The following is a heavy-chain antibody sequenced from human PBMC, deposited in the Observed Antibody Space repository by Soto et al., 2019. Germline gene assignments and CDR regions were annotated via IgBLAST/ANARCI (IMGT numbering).Heavy chain of an antibody. CDR1: GFTFSSYA. Sequence: GGSLRLSCAASGFTFSSYAMHWVRQAPGKGLEWVAVISYDGSNKYYADSVKGRFTISRDNSKNTLYLQMNSLRAEDTAVYYCARDPSDEYDILTGYYKRDYYYYMDVWGKGTTVTVSS. D-gene: IGHD3-9*01. CDR2: ISYDGSNK. V-gene: IGHV3-30-3*01. CDR3: ARDPSDEYDILTGYYKRDYYYYMDV. J-gene: IGHJ6*03.